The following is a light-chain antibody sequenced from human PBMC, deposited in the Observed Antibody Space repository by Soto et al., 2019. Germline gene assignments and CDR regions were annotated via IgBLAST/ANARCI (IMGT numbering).Light chain of an antibody. CDR1: LSVSTS. Sequence: IVMTHSGATLSATEEERATSPCRASLSVSTSLAWYQQKPGQAPRLLIYGASTRATGISARFSGSGSGTEFSLTISSLQSEDFALYYCQQYNIWPRTFGQRANVEI. V-gene: IGKV3-15*01. J-gene: IGKJ1*01. CDR3: QQYNIWPRT. CDR2: GAS.